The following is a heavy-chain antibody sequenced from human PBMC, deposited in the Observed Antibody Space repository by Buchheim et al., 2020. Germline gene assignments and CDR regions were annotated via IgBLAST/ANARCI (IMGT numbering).Heavy chain of an antibody. CDR1: GGSVSSGNYY. V-gene: IGHV4-61*01. CDR2: IYYSGST. CDR3: ARTSIQYHFDS. Sequence: QVQLQESGPGLVKPSETLSVTCTVSGGSVSSGNYYWSWIRQPPGKGLEWFGYIYYSGSTNYSPSLKSRVTISVDTSKDPFSLKLSSVTAADTAVYYCARTSIQYHFDSWGQGTL. D-gene: IGHD4-11*01. J-gene: IGHJ4*02.